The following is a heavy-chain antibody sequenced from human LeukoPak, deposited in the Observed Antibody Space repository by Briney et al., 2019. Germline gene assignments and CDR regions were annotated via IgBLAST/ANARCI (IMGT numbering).Heavy chain of an antibody. Sequence: SETLSLTCTVSGGSISSSSYYWGWIRQPPGKGLEWIGSIYYSGSTYYNPSLKSRVTVSVDTSKNQFSLKLSSVTAADTAVYYCAREGERYGLRHFDYWGQGTLVTVSS. CDR2: IYYSGST. V-gene: IGHV4-39*07. J-gene: IGHJ4*02. CDR3: AREGERYGLRHFDY. CDR1: GGSISSSSYY. D-gene: IGHD4-17*01.